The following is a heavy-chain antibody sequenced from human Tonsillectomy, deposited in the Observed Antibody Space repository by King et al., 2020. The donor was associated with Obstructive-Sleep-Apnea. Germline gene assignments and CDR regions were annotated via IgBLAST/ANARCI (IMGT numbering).Heavy chain of an antibody. CDR2: IYYSGGT. D-gene: IGHD2-21*02. CDR3: ARAETAEGTHFDY. Sequence: VQLQESGPGLVKPSQTLSLACTVSGGSISSGGHYWSWLRQHPGKGLEWIGYIYYSGGTYYNPSLKSRVTLSVETSKSQFSLKLNSVTAADAAVYYCARAETAEGTHFDYWGQGTLVIVSS. V-gene: IGHV4-31*03. CDR1: GGSISSGGHY. J-gene: IGHJ4*02.